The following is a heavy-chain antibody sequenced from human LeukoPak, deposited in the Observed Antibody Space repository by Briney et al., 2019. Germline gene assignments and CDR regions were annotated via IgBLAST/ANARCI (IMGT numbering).Heavy chain of an antibody. J-gene: IGHJ4*02. CDR3: ARDGAGVVTAIQG. CDR1: GFAFNTYS. Sequence: GGSLRLSCAASGFAFNTYSMDWVRQAPGKGLEWVSYISSTSGVIYYSDSVRGRFTISRDNAHNSLYLQMNSLRAEDTAVYYCARDGAGVVTAIQGWGQGTLVTVSS. V-gene: IGHV3-48*01. D-gene: IGHD2-21*02. CDR2: ISSTSGVI.